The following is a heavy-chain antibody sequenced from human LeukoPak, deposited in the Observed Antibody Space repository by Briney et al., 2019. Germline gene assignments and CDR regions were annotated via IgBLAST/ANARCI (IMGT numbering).Heavy chain of an antibody. V-gene: IGHV4-34*01. Sequence: NTSETLSLTCAVYGGSFSGYYWSWIRQPPGKGLEWIGEINHSGSTNYNPSLQSRVTISIDTSKNQFSLRLNSVTAADTAMYYCAKSGGYGLIDYWGQGTLVTVSS. CDR2: INHSGST. CDR3: AKSGGYGLIDY. CDR1: GGSFSGYY. J-gene: IGHJ4*02. D-gene: IGHD1-26*01.